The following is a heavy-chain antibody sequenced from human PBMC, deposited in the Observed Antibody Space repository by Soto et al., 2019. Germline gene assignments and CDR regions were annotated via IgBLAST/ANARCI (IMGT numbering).Heavy chain of an antibody. V-gene: IGHV3-33*06. Sequence: GWSLRLSCAASGFTFSNYGMHWVRHAPGKGLEWVAVIWYDGSYKYYADSVKGRFTISRDNSRTTLHLQMNSLRAEDTAVYYCEKDKGRYTYGLRDCWVQGTLVIVSS. D-gene: IGHD5-18*01. CDR3: EKDKGRYTYGLRDC. CDR2: IWYDGSYK. CDR1: GFTFSNYG. J-gene: IGHJ4*02.